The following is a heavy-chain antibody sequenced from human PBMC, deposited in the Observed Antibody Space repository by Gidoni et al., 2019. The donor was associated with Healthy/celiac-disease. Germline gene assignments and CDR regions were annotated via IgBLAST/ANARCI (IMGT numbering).Heavy chain of an antibody. CDR1: GFTFSSYL. CDR2: IKQDGSEK. D-gene: IGHD1-1*01. J-gene: IGHJ4*02. V-gene: IGHV3-7*01. CDR3: ARENWITCFDY. Sequence: EVQLVEAGGGLVQHGGCVRHCWGAAGFTFSSYLMSWVRQAPGRGLECVANIKQDGSEKYYVDSVKARFTISRDNAKNSLYLQLNSLRAEDTAVYYCARENWITCFDYLGQGTLVTVSS.